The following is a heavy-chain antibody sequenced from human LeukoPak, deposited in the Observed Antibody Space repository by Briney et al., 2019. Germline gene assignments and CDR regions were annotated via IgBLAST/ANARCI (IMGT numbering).Heavy chain of an antibody. J-gene: IGHJ5*02. CDR2: INPNSGGT. CDR3: ARQGSLGTWFDP. D-gene: IGHD7-27*01. V-gene: IGHV1-2*06. Sequence: AASVKVSCKAPGYTFTGYYMQWVRQAPGQGLEWMGRINPNSGGTDYAQNFQGRVTMTRDTSISTVYMELSSLKSNDTAVYYCARQGSLGTWFDPWGQGTLVTVSS. CDR1: GYTFTGYY.